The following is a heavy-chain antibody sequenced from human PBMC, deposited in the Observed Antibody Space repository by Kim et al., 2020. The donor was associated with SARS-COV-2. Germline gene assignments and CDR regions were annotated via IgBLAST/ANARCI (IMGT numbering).Heavy chain of an antibody. J-gene: IGHJ4*02. CDR1: GGSISSSSYY. CDR3: AVTYSSSWYTY. D-gene: IGHD6-13*01. Sequence: SETLSLTCTVSGGSISSSSYYWGWIRQPPGKGLEWIGSIYYSGSTYYNPSLKSRVTISVDTSKNQFSLKLSSVTAADTAVYYCAVTYSSSWYTYWGQGTLVTVSS. V-gene: IGHV4-39*01. CDR2: IYYSGST.